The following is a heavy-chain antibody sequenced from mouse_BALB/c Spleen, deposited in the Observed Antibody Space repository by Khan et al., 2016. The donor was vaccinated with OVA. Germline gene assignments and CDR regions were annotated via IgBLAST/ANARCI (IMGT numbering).Heavy chain of an antibody. Sequence: VQLQQSGAELGRPGSSVKRSCKTSGFTLTSYGIKWVKQRPGQGLEWIGYIYPGNGYTVYNEKFQGKATLTSDTYSSSAYMQPRSLTSEDSAICVCSAAYYSNYFDCWPQGTTLTFSS. CDR2: IYPGNGYT. J-gene: IGHJ2*01. CDR1: GFTLTSYG. V-gene: IGHV1S134*01. D-gene: IGHD2-5*01. CDR3: SAAYYSNYFDC.